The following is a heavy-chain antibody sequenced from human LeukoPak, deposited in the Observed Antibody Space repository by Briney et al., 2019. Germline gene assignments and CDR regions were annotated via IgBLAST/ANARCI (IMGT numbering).Heavy chain of an antibody. D-gene: IGHD5-12*01. CDR1: GYTFTSYY. CDR2: INPNSGGT. V-gene: IGHV1-46*01. J-gene: IGHJ4*02. CDR3: ARNRGGYDLRSWDY. Sequence: ASVKVSCKASGYTFTSYYMHWVRQAPGQGLEWMGWINPNSGGTSYAQKFQGRVTMTRDMSTSTVYMELSSLRSEDTAVYYCARNRGGYDLRSWDYWGQGTLVTVSS.